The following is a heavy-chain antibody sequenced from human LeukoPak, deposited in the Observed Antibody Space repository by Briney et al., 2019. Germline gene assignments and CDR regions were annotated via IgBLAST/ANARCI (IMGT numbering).Heavy chain of an antibody. CDR2: VNPKSGDT. Sequence: ASVKVSFKASGYTFTGYYIHWVRQAPGQGLEWVVRVNPKSGDTNFAQNFQGRVTMTRDTSITTAYMELSSLRSDDTAVYYCARVGISYYYDSNGYKYWGQGTLVTVSS. J-gene: IGHJ4*02. D-gene: IGHD3-22*01. V-gene: IGHV1-2*06. CDR3: ARVGISYYYDSNGYKY. CDR1: GYTFTGYY.